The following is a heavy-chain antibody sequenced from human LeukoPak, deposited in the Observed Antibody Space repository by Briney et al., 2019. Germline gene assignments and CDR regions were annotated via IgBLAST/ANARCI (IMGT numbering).Heavy chain of an antibody. CDR2: INDSGST. V-gene: IGHV4-61*05. CDR3: ARQRYDVRSGYYSGGFYYMDV. Sequence: PSETPSLTCTVSGGSISSSSYYWTWIRQSPGKGLEWIGYINDSGSTKSNPSLKSRVSISVSTPKNQFYLELSSVTAADTAVYYCARQRYDVRSGYYSGGFYYMDVWGEGTTVTVSS. D-gene: IGHD3-3*01. J-gene: IGHJ6*03. CDR1: GGSISSSSYY.